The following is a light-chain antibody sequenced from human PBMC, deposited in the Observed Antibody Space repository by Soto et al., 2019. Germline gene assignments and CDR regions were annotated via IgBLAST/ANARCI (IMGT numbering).Light chain of an antibody. J-gene: IGKJ2*01. CDR3: QQYNNWPPRYT. Sequence: EVVMTQSPATLSVSPGESATLSCRASQSVSRALAWYQHVPGQAPRLLIYDSSTRATGVPARFSGSGSGTQFTLTISSLQSEDFAVYYCQQYNNWPPRYTFGQGTKLQI. CDR2: DSS. V-gene: IGKV3-15*01. CDR1: QSVSRA.